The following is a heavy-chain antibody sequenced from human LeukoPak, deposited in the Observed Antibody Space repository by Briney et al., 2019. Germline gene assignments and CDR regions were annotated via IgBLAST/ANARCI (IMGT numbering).Heavy chain of an antibody. Sequence: GGSLRLSCAVSGFTFSSYSMNWVRQAPGKGLEWISYITSGSDILSYADSVKGRFTISRDNSKNTLYLQMNSLRAEDTAVYYCASLDLGSGSYDYWGQGTLVTVSS. CDR3: ASLDLGSGSYDY. J-gene: IGHJ4*02. V-gene: IGHV3-48*01. CDR2: ITSGSDIL. CDR1: GFTFSSYS. D-gene: IGHD1-26*01.